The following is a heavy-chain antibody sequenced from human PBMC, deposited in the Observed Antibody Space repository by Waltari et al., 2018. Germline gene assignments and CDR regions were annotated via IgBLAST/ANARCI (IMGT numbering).Heavy chain of an antibody. CDR1: GYTFTNYD. D-gene: IGHD6-13*01. J-gene: IGHJ4*02. V-gene: IGHV1-8*01. CDR3: ARGLDSNSWYGAHF. CDR2: MNPKNGNT. Sequence: QVLLVQSGAELKTPGASVKVSCKASGYTFTNYDINWLRQATGKGLEWVGWMNPKNGNTLYAQKFQGRVTLTRDNSINTAYMELTSLTSDDTGVYYCARGLDSNSWYGAHFWGQGTLVTVAS.